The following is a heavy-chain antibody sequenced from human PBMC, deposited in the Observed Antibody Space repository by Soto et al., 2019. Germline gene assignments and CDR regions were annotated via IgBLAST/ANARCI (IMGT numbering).Heavy chain of an antibody. V-gene: IGHV1-69*13. CDR3: ARGTTVTTIHYYYGMDV. Sequence: SVKVSCKASGGTFSSYAISWVRQAPGQGLEWMGGIIPIFGTANYAQKFQGRVTITADESTSTAYMELSSLRSEDTAVYICARGTTVTTIHYYYGMDVWGQGTTVTVSS. D-gene: IGHD4-17*01. CDR2: IIPIFGTA. CDR1: GGTFSSYA. J-gene: IGHJ6*02.